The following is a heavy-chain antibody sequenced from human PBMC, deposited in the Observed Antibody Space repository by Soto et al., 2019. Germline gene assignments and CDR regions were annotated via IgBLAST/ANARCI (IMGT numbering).Heavy chain of an antibody. D-gene: IGHD3-22*01. Sequence: XETLSLTCAVSGYSITTGYYWGWVRRPPVKGFEWIGSVYHSGRTSYNPSLESRVTISVDTSKNQFSLRLSSVTAADTAVYYCARGVNYYDSSGFYPRDYWRQGILVTVSS. CDR3: ARGVNYYDSSGFYPRDY. CDR2: VYHSGRT. V-gene: IGHV4-38-2*01. CDR1: GYSITTGYY. J-gene: IGHJ4*02.